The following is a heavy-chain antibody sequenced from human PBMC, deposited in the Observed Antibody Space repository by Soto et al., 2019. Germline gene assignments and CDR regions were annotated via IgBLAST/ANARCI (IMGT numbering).Heavy chain of an antibody. V-gene: IGHV1-18*01. CDR3: ARVDVTIFGVVIMPFDY. CDR1: GYTFTNYG. D-gene: IGHD3-3*01. Sequence: QVPLVQSGAEVKKPGASVKVSCKASGYTFTNYGISWVRQAPGQGLEWMGWISTYNGNTNYAQKLQGRVTMTTDTSTNIAYMELRSLRSDDTAVYYCARVDVTIFGVVIMPFDYWGQGTLVTVSS. CDR2: ISTYNGNT. J-gene: IGHJ4*02.